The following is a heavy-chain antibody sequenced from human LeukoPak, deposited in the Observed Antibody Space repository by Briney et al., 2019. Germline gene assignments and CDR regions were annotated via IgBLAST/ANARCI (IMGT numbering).Heavy chain of an antibody. J-gene: IGHJ6*03. CDR3: ARNFFWSGYYMDV. D-gene: IGHD3-3*01. CDR1: GYSISSGYY. CDR2: IYHTGST. V-gene: IGHV4-38-2*01. Sequence: SETLSLTYAVSGYSISSGYYWGWIRQPPGKGLEWIGSIYHTGSTYYNSSLKSRVTISVDTSKNQFSLKLSSVTAADTAVYYCARNFFWSGYYMDVWGKGTTVTVSS.